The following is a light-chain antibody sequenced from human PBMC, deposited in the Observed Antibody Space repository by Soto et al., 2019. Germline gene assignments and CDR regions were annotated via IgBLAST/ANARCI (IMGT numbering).Light chain of an antibody. V-gene: IGKV1-39*01. CDR2: GAS. J-gene: IGKJ5*01. CDR3: QQSYSPPPIT. CDR1: ETISNY. Sequence: DIQMTQSPSCLSASVGDRFTITFRSSETISNYLNWYQKKPGKAPQLLIYGASTLQRGVPSRFSGSGSGTDFTLTIGSLQPEDSATYYCQQSYSPPPITFGQGTRLEIK.